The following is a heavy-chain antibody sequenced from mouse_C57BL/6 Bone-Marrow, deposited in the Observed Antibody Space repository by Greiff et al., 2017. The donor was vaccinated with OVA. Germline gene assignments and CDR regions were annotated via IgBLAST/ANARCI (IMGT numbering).Heavy chain of an antibody. CDR3: AYEFAY. CDR1: GYSITSGYY. Sequence: EESGPGLVKPSQSLSLTCSVTGYSITSGYYWNWIRQFPGNKLEWMGYISYDGSNNYNPSLKNRISITRDTSKNQFFLKLNSVTTEDTATYYCAYEFAYWGQGTLVTVSA. D-gene: IGHD1-1*01. CDR2: ISYDGSN. J-gene: IGHJ3*01. V-gene: IGHV3-6*01.